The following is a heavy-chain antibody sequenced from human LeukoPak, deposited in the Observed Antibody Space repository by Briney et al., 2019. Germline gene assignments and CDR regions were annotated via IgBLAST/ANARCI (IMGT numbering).Heavy chain of an antibody. V-gene: IGHV3-7*01. CDR1: GFTFGTYW. D-gene: IGHD5-18*01. Sequence: PGGSLRPSCAASGFTFGTYWMSWVRQAPGKGLEWVANIKGDRSDKNYVDSVRGRFTISRDNAKNSLSLQMNSLRAEDTAVYYCARPSDTENYWRAFDYWGQGTLVSVSS. CDR2: IKGDRSDK. J-gene: IGHJ4*02. CDR3: ARPSDTENYWRAFDY.